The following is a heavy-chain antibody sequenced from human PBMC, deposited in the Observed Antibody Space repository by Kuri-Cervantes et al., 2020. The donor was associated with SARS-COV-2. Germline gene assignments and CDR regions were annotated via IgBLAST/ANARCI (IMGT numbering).Heavy chain of an antibody. CDR1: GFTFSSYE. D-gene: IGHD1-1*01. CDR3: ARDRLERRGGGMDV. CDR2: ISSSGSTI. Sequence: GESLKISCEASGFTFSSYEMNWVRQAPGKGLEWVSYISSSGSTIYYADSVKGRFTISRDNSKNTLYLQMNSLRAEDTAVYYCARDRLERRGGGMDVWGQGTTVTVSS. J-gene: IGHJ6*02. V-gene: IGHV3-48*03.